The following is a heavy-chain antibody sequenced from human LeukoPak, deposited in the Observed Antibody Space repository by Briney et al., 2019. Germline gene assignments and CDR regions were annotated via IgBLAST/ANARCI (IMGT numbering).Heavy chain of an antibody. Sequence: GGSLRLSCAASGCTFSSYEMNWVRQAPGKGLEWVSYISSSGSTIYYADSVKGRFTISRDNAKNSLYLQMNSLRAEDTAVYYCAREGMDCSGGSCHYYFGYWGQGTLVTVSS. V-gene: IGHV3-48*03. CDR2: ISSSGSTI. D-gene: IGHD2-15*01. CDR3: AREGMDCSGGSCHYYFGY. J-gene: IGHJ4*02. CDR1: GCTFSSYE.